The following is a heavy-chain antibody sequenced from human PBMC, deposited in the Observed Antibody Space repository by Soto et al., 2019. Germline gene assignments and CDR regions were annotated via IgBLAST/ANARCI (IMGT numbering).Heavy chain of an antibody. CDR2: INPSGGST. CDR1: GYSFTSYY. D-gene: IGHD6-13*01. Sequence: AASVKVSCKASGYSFTSYYMHWVRQATGQGLEWMGIINPSGGSTSYAQKFQGRVTMTRDTSTSTVYMELSSLRSEDTAVYYCARDQWAAAAADYYYYYGMDVWGQGTTVTVSS. CDR3: ARDQWAAAAADYYYYYGMDV. V-gene: IGHV1-46*01. J-gene: IGHJ6*02.